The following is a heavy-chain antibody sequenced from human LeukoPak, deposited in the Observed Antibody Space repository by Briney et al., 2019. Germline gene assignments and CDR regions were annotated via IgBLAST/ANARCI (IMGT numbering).Heavy chain of an antibody. CDR3: ARSPILYYYDSSGPDAFDI. CDR1: GYTFTGYY. CDR2: INPNSGGT. V-gene: IGHV1-2*02. Sequence: GASVKVSCKASGYTFTGYYMHWVRQAPGQGLEWMGWINPNSGGTNYAQKFQGRVTMTRDTSISTAYMELSRLRSDDTAVYYCARSPILYYYDSSGPDAFDIWGQGTMVTVSS. J-gene: IGHJ3*02. D-gene: IGHD3-22*01.